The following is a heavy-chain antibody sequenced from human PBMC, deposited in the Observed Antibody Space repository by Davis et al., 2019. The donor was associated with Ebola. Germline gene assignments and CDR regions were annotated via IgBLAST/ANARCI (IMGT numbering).Heavy chain of an antibody. J-gene: IGHJ6*02. D-gene: IGHD6-19*01. CDR2: ISRSSSYI. CDR3: ARREAVAGIPRSDYYYGMDV. CDR1: GFTFSSYS. Sequence: PGGSLRLSCAASGFTFSSYSMNWDRQAPGKGLEWVSSISRSSSYIYYADSVKGRFTISRDNAKNSLYLQMNSLRDEDTAVYYCARREAVAGIPRSDYYYGMDVWGQGTTVTVSS. V-gene: IGHV3-21*01.